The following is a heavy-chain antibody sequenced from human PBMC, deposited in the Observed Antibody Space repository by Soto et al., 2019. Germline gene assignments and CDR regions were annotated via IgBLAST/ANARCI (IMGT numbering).Heavy chain of an antibody. V-gene: IGHV3-48*03. D-gene: IGHD6-13*01. Sequence: GLSLRLSCVASEFTFSSYEINWVRQAPGKGLEWVSHITTSGTTIYYTDSVKSRFTISRDNAKKSLYLQMNTLRAEDTAVYYCVRVGGAAAGHGEYWGQGIPVSVAS. CDR1: EFTFSSYE. J-gene: IGHJ4*02. CDR2: ITTSGTTI. CDR3: VRVGGAAAGHGEY.